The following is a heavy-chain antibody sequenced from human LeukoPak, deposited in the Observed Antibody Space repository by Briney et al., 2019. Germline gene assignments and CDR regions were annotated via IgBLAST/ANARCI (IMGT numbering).Heavy chain of an antibody. CDR2: IYSGGST. CDR3: VREGVYDSSGVDC. J-gene: IGHJ4*02. CDR1: GFTVSSNY. D-gene: IGHD3-22*01. Sequence: GGSLRLSCAASGFTVSSNYMSWVRQAPGKGLEWVSVIYSGGSTYYADSVQGRFTISRDNSKNTLYLQMNSLRAEDTAVYYCVREGVYDSSGVDCWGQGTLVTVSS. V-gene: IGHV3-53*01.